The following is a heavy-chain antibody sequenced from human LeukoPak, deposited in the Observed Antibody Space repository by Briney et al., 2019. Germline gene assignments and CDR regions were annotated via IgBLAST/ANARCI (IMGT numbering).Heavy chain of an antibody. V-gene: IGHV3-30-3*01. D-gene: IGHD5-12*01. CDR1: GFTFSSYD. Sequence: GGSLRLSCAASGFTFSSYDMHWVRQAPGKGLEWVAVISYVGSTKYYADSVKGRFTISRDNSKNTLYLQMNSLRAEDTAVYYCAKVGGYAFFDPWGQGTLVTVSS. CDR2: ISYVGSTK. CDR3: AKVGGYAFFDP. J-gene: IGHJ5*02.